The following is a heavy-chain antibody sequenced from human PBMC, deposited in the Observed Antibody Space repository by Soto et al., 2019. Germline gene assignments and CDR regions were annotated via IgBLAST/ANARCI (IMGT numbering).Heavy chain of an antibody. V-gene: IGHV4-4*07. CDR1: GGSISSYY. CDR2: IYNGGNT. J-gene: IGHJ6*02. Sequence: PSETLSLTCTVSGGSISSYYWSWIRQSAGKGLEWIGRIYNGGNTQCNPSLKSRVTMSADTSKNQFSLRLNSVTAADTAVYYCARDGSDSYGLDVWGQGTTVTVSS. CDR3: ARDGSDSYGLDV. D-gene: IGHD3-10*01.